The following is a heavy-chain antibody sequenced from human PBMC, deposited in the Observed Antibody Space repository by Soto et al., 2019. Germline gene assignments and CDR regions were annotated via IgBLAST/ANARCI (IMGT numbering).Heavy chain of an antibody. J-gene: IGHJ6*02. CDR1: GGTVSSYA. CDR2: IIPIFGTA. D-gene: IGHD2-21*02. CDR3: ARELECGGDCYYYYGMDV. V-gene: IGHV1-69*01. Sequence: QVQLVQSGAEVKKPGSSVKVSCKASGGTVSSYAISWVRQAPGQGPEWMGGIIPIFGTANYAQKFQGRVTITADESTSTAYMELSSLRSEDTAVYYCARELECGGDCYYYYGMDVWGQGTTVTVSS.